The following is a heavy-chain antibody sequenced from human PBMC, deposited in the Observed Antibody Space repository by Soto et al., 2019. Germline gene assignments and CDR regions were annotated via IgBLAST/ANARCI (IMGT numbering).Heavy chain of an antibody. CDR3: ARVEGNDYGDYVSYYYMAV. CDR1: GGSISSGGYY. J-gene: IGHJ6*03. D-gene: IGHD4-17*01. V-gene: IGHV4-31*03. CDR2: IYYSGST. Sequence: SETLSLTCTVSGGSISSGGYYWTWIRQHPGKGLEWIGYIYYSGSTYYNPSLKSRVTISVDTSKNQFSLKLSSVTAADTAVYYCARVEGNDYGDYVSYYYMAVWGKGTTVTVSS.